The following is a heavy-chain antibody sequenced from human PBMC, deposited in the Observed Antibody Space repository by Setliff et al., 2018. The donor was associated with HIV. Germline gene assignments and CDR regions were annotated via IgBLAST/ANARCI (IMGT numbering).Heavy chain of an antibody. V-gene: IGHV4-59*02. CDR2: IYSSGYT. CDR3: ARGHTWNYYGGDYFDY. J-gene: IGHJ4*02. CDR1: GGSVTDYF. D-gene: IGHD1-7*01. Sequence: SETLSLTCTVSGGSVTDYFWNWIRQPPGKGLEWIGYIYSSGYTNYTPSLESRVSISLDTSKNQFSLRLSSVTATDTAVYYCARGHTWNYYGGDYFDYWGQGSLVTVSS.